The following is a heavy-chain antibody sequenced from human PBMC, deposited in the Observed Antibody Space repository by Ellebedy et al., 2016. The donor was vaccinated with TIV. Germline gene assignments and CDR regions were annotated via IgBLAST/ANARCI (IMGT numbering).Heavy chain of an antibody. J-gene: IGHJ4*02. CDR3: ARDPAVDSIGYYYFDY. Sequence: GGSLRLXCAASGFTFSIYSMNWVRQAPGKGLEWVSFISSSSSYIYNADSAKGRFTISRDNAKNSLYLQMDSLRAEDTAVYYCARDPAVDSIGYYYFDYWGQGTLVTVSS. CDR1: GFTFSIYS. D-gene: IGHD3-22*01. CDR2: ISSSSSYI. V-gene: IGHV3-21*01.